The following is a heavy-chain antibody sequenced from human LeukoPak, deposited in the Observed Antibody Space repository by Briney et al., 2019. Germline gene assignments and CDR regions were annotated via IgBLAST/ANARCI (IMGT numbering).Heavy chain of an antibody. Sequence: GASVKVSCKASGYTFTSYGISWVRQAPGQGLEWMGWINPNSGGTNYAQKFQGRVTMTRDTSISTAYMELSRLRSDDTAVYYCARPRNYYYMDVWGKGTTVTVSS. CDR3: ARPRNYYYMDV. CDR1: GYTFTSYG. CDR2: INPNSGGT. V-gene: IGHV1-2*02. J-gene: IGHJ6*03.